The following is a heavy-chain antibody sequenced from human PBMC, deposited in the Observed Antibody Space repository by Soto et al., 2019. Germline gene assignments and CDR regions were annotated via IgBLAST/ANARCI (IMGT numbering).Heavy chain of an antibody. V-gene: IGHV1-18*04. D-gene: IGHD3-3*01. CDR2: ISTYNGNT. CDR3: ARLLFLEWFDDY. J-gene: IGHJ4*02. CDR1: GYTFTSYG. Sequence: ASVKVSCKTSGYTFTSYGISWVRQAPGQGLEWMGWISTYNGNTNYAQKFQGRATMTTDTSTTTAYMELRSLKSDDTAVYYCARLLFLEWFDDYWGQGTLVTRLL.